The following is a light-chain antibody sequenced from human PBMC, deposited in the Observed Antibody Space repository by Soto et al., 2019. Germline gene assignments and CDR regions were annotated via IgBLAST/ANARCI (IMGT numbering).Light chain of an antibody. CDR2: GAS. J-gene: IGKJ5*01. Sequence: EIVLTQSPGTLSLSPGERATLSCRASQSVSNSYLAWHQQNPGQAPRLLMYGASNRATGIPDRFSGSGSETDFTLTISRLEPEDFAVYYCQQYGTTRITFGQGTRLEIK. CDR3: QQYGTTRIT. CDR1: QSVSNSY. V-gene: IGKV3-20*01.